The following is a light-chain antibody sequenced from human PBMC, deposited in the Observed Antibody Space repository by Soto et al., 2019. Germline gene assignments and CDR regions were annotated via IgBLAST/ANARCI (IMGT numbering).Light chain of an antibody. V-gene: IGKV4-1*01. CDR2: WAS. Sequence: DIVMTQSPDSLAVSLGARATINCKSSESILYSPNNKNYLAWYQQKPGQPPHLLIYWASILESGVPDRFSGSGSGTDFTLSISSLQAEDVAVYFCQQYYRTPLTFGGGTKLEIK. CDR1: ESILYSPNNKNY. CDR3: QQYYRTPLT. J-gene: IGKJ4*01.